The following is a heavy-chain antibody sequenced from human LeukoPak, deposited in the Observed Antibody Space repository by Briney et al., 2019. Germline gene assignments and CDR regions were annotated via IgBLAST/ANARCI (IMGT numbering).Heavy chain of an antibody. CDR3: ARIHDYVWGSYRYFDY. Sequence: ASVKVSCKASGYTFASYGISWVRQAPGQGLEWMGRINPNSGGTNYAQKFQGRVTMTRDTSISTAYMELSRLRSDDTAVYYCARIHDYVWGSYRYFDYWGQGTLVTVSS. CDR2: INPNSGGT. V-gene: IGHV1-2*06. D-gene: IGHD3-16*02. J-gene: IGHJ4*02. CDR1: GYTFASYG.